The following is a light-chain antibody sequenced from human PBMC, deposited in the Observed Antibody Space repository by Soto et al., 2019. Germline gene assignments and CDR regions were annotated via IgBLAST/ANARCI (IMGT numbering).Light chain of an antibody. CDR3: QQYGSSPPVYT. Sequence: EIVLTQSPGTLSLSPGERATLSCKTSQSVSSSYFAWYQQKRGQAHRLLIYGASNRATGIPERFSGSGSGTDFTLTINTLEPSDFAMYYCQQYGSSPPVYTFGQGTKLEIK. CDR2: GAS. V-gene: IGKV3-20*01. CDR1: QSVSSSY. J-gene: IGKJ2*01.